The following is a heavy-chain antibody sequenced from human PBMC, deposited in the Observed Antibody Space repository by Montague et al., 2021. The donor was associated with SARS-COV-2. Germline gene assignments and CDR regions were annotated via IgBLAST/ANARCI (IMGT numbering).Heavy chain of an antibody. J-gene: IGHJ4*02. CDR2: ISHSGSA. CDR1: GGSFSDYK. CDR3: ARGTKRVFTYDYDSSGYASDY. D-gene: IGHD3-22*01. V-gene: IGHV4-34*01. Sequence: SETLSLTCAVYGGSFSDYKWTWIRQSPGKGLEWLGQISHSGSAKYNPSLKSRVTISVDTSKNQFSLKLSSVTAADTAVYYCARGTKRVFTYDYDSSGYASDYWGQGTLVTASS.